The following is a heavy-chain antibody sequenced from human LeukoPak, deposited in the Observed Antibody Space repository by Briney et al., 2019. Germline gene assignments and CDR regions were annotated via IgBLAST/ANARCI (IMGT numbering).Heavy chain of an antibody. CDR2: ISYSGST. Sequence: SETLSLTCTVSGDSITNYYWNWIRQPPGKGLEWIGYISYSGSTKYSPSLKSRVTISVDTSNNQFSLKLSSVTAADTAMYYCARQVNSDYFDYWGQGPLVTVSS. CDR3: ARQVNSDYFDY. V-gene: IGHV4-59*08. J-gene: IGHJ4*02. D-gene: IGHD4-23*01. CDR1: GDSITNYY.